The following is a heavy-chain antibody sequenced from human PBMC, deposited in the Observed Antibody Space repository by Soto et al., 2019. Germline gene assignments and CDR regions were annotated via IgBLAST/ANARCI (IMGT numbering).Heavy chain of an antibody. J-gene: IGHJ6*02. CDR1: GFTFSSYW. V-gene: IGHV3-7*03. CDR3: ASHYYYYYGMDV. Sequence: EVQLVEYGGGLVQPGGSLRLSCAASGFTFSSYWMSWVRQAPGKGLEWVANIKQDGSEKYYVDSVKGRFTISRDNAKNALYLQMNLLRGEDTAVYFFASHYYYYYGMDVCGQEATVTVSS. CDR2: IKQDGSEK.